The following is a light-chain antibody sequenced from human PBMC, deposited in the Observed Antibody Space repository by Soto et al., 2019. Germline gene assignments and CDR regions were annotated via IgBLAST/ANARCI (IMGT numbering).Light chain of an antibody. CDR2: GAS. V-gene: IGKV3-11*01. Sequence: EIVLTQFPATLSLSPVERATLSCMASQSVTRYLAWYQQKPGQAPRLLIDGASKRATDIPDRFSGSGSGTEFTLTISSLQPEDFATYYCLQHNSYPQTFGQGTKVDIK. CDR3: LQHNSYPQT. CDR1: QSVTRY. J-gene: IGKJ1*01.